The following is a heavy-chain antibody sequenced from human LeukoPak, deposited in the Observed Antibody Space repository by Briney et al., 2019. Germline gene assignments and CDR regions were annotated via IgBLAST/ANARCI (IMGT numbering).Heavy chain of an antibody. Sequence: GGSLRLSCAASGFTFSSYWMSWVRQAPGKGLEWVANIKQDGSEKYYVDSVKGRFTISRDNAKNSLYLQMNSLRAEDTAVYYCARDRRITMVRGPYYYYGMDVWGQGTTVTVSS. J-gene: IGHJ6*02. D-gene: IGHD3-10*01. CDR3: ARDRRITMVRGPYYYYGMDV. V-gene: IGHV3-7*01. CDR1: GFTFSSYW. CDR2: IKQDGSEK.